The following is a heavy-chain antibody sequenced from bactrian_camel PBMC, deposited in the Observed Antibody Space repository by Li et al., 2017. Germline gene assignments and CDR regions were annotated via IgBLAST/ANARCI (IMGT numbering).Heavy chain of an antibody. CDR1: GDTYSRTI. Sequence: QVQLVESGGGSVQAGGSLRLSCAASGDTYSRTIMAWFRQALGKEREGIATIGSDGVTLYRDSVKGRFTISKDSAKKTLYLQMNDLIPEDTAIYYCAVLSQFNHCRGVFVGIWQRYASWGQGTQVTVS. D-gene: IGHD5*01. CDR2: IGSDGVT. CDR3: AVLSQFNHCRGVFVGIWQRYAS. J-gene: IGHJ4*01. V-gene: IGHV3S53*01.